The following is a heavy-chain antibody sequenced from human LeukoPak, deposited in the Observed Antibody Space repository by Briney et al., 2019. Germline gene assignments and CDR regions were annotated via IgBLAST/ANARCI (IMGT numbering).Heavy chain of an antibody. V-gene: IGHV3-23*01. Sequence: GGSLRLSCAASGFTFSSYAMSWVRQAPGKGLEWVSAISGSGGSTYYADSVRGRFTISRDNSKNTLYLQMNSLRAEDTAVYYCAKGRLLPYYYGMDVWGQGTTVTVSS. CDR1: GFTFSSYA. CDR2: ISGSGGST. CDR3: AKGRLLPYYYGMDV. J-gene: IGHJ6*02.